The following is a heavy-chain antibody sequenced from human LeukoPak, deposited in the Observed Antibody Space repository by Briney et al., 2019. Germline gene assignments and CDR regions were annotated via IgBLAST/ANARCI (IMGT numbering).Heavy chain of an antibody. CDR2: ISYDGSNK. Sequence: GRSLRLSCAASGFTFSSYDMHWVRQAPGKGLEWVAVISYDGSNKYYADSVKGRFTIFRDNSKNTLYLQMNSLRAEDTAVYYCARDLGGATDYWGQGTLVTVSS. CDR3: ARDLGGATDY. CDR1: GFTFSSYD. D-gene: IGHD1-26*01. J-gene: IGHJ4*02. V-gene: IGHV3-30-3*01.